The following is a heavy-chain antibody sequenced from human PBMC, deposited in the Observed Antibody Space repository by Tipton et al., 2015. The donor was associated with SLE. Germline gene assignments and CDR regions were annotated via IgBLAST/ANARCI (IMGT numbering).Heavy chain of an antibody. CDR3: ARAEGSWDAFDI. V-gene: IGHV4-59*01. CDR2: IYYSGST. J-gene: IGHJ3*02. D-gene: IGHD2-15*01. Sequence: TLSPTCTVSGGSISSYYWSWIRQPPGRGLEWIGYIYYSGSTNYNPSLKSRVTISVDTSKNQFSLKLSSVTAADTAVYYCARAEGSWDAFDIWGQGTMVTVSS. CDR1: GGSISSYY.